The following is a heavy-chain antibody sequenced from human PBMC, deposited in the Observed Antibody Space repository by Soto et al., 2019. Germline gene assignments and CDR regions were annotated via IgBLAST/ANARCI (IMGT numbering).Heavy chain of an antibody. CDR3: ARAQVWGMHDY. CDR2: INPSGATT. CDR1: GYTFTSYH. J-gene: IGHJ4*02. Sequence: QVQLVQSGAEVKKPGASVKISCKASGYTFTSYHIHWVRQAPGQGLEWMGVINPSGATTTFAQKFQGRVTMTRDTSTLKVYMELGSLTSDDTAVYHCARAQVWGMHDYWGQGTLVTVSS. D-gene: IGHD7-27*01. V-gene: IGHV1-46*03.